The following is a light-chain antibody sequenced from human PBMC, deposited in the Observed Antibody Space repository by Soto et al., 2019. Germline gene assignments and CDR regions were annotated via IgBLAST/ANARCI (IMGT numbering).Light chain of an antibody. CDR3: QLWHSNRDRYV. CDR1: NVGTYS. Sequence: SYELTQPPSVSVAPGQAARITCGGSNVGTYSLHWYQQTPGQAPVLVVYDDTDRPSGIPERFSGSRSGTTATLTISRVQAGDAADYYCQLWHSNRDRYVFGTGTTATVL. J-gene: IGLJ1*01. V-gene: IGLV3-21*02. CDR2: DDT.